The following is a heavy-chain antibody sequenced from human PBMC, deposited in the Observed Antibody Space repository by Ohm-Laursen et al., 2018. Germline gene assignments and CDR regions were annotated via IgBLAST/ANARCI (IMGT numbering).Heavy chain of an antibody. CDR1: GFTFSIYS. J-gene: IGHJ4*02. CDR3: AKDGQWLVYFDY. CDR2: ITGNSANT. Sequence: SLRLSCSASGFTFSIYSMTWVRQAPGKGLEWVSTITGNSANTYYADSVKGRFTISRDNSKNTLYLQMNSLRAEDTAVYYCAKDGQWLVYFDYWGQGTLVTVSS. V-gene: IGHV3-23*01. D-gene: IGHD6-19*01.